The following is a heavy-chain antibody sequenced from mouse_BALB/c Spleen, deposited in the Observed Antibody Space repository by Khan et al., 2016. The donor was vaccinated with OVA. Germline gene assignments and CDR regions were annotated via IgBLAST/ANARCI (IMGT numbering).Heavy chain of an antibody. CDR1: GHTFTKYG. CDR3: ARPPCGSYVMDN. J-gene: IGHJ4*01. Sequence: QIQLVQSGPELKKPGETVKISCKASGHTFTKYGMNWVKQAPGKGLKWMGWINTYTGEPTYADDFNGRFAFSLETSASTAYLQINNLKTEETATYFCARPPCGSYVMDNWGQGTSVTVSS. V-gene: IGHV9-3-1*01. CDR2: INTYTGEP.